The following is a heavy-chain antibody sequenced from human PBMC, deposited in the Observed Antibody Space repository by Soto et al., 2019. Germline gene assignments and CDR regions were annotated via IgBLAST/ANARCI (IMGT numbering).Heavy chain of an antibody. Sequence: QVQLVQSGAEVKKPGASVKVSCKASGYTFTGYYMHWVRQAPGQGLEWMGWINPNSSGTNYAQKFQGRVTMTRDTSISTAYMELSRLRSDDTAVYYCARDRSSSWYDLNYYYYGMDVWGQGTTVTVSS. V-gene: IGHV1-2*02. D-gene: IGHD6-13*01. CDR2: INPNSSGT. CDR3: ARDRSSSWYDLNYYYYGMDV. CDR1: GYTFTGYY. J-gene: IGHJ6*02.